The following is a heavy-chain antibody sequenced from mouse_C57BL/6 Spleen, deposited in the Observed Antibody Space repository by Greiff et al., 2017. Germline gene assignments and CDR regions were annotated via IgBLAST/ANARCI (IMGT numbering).Heavy chain of an antibody. V-gene: IGHV1-20*01. J-gene: IGHJ3*01. CDR3: ASMGARAWFAY. D-gene: IGHD1-1*02. CDR2: INPYNGDT. Sequence: EVQLQQSGPELVKPGDSVKISCKASGYSFTGYFMNWVMQSHGKSLEWIGRINPYNGDTFYNQKFKGKATLTVDKSSSTAPMELRSLTSEDAAVYYCASMGARAWFAYWGQGTLVTVSA. CDR1: GYSFTGYF.